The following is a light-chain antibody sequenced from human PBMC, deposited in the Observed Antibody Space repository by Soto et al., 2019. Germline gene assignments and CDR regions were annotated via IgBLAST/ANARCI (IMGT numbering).Light chain of an antibody. CDR3: QSYDATNQV. V-gene: IGLV6-57*01. J-gene: IGLJ3*02. CDR1: SGSIASNY. Sequence: NFMLTQPHSVSESPGKTVIISCTRSSGSIASNYVQWYQQRPGSSPTTVIYEDNQRPSGVPDRFSGSIDSSSNSASLTISGLETEDEADYYCQSYDATNQVLGGGTKVTVL. CDR2: EDN.